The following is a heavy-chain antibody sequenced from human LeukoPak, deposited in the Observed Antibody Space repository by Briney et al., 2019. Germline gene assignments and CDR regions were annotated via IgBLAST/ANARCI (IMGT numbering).Heavy chain of an antibody. D-gene: IGHD3-10*01. J-gene: IGHJ5*02. CDR1: GDSISNYY. V-gene: IGHV4-59*01. CDR2: IHFSGDT. Sequence: SETLSLTCTVSGDSISNYYWNWIRQPPGKGLEWIGHIHFSGDTNYNPSLKSRVTISLDSAKNHFSLRLISVTAAGTAVYYCARRVEMSSASATSDTWLDPWGQGTLVSVSP. CDR3: ARRVEMSSASATSDTWLDP.